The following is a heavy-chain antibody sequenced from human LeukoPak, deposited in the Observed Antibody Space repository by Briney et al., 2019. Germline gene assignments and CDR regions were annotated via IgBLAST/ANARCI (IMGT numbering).Heavy chain of an antibody. CDR2: IYYSGTT. V-gene: IGHV4-59*01. CDR3: VRSKSGTYGWFDP. D-gene: IGHD4-17*01. J-gene: IGHJ5*02. Sequence: ASETLSLTCTVSGGSITSYYWSWIRQPPGKGLEWIGYIYYSGTTNYNPSLGSRVTISVDTSKNQFSLKVNSVTAADTAVYYCVRSKSGTYGWFDPWGQGTLVTVSS. CDR1: GGSITSYY.